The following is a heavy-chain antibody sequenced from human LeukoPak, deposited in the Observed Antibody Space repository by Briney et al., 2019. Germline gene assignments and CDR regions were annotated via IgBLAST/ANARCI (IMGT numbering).Heavy chain of an antibody. D-gene: IGHD2-8*01. J-gene: IGHJ2*01. Sequence: SETLSLTCAVYGGSFSGYYWSWIRQPPGKGLEWIGEINHSGSTNYNPSLKSRVTISVDTSKNQFSLKLSSVTAADTAVYYCARAGTIGDYWYFDLWGRGTLVTVSS. CDR3: ARAGTIGDYWYFDL. CDR1: GGSFSGYY. CDR2: INHSGST. V-gene: IGHV4-34*01.